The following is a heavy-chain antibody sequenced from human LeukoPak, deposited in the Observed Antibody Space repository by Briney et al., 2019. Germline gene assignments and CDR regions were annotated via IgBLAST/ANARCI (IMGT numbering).Heavy chain of an antibody. Sequence: GGSLRLSCAASGFTFSSYAMSWVRQAPGKGLEWVSAISGSGGSTYYADSVKGRFTISRDNSKNTPYLQMNSLRAEDTAVYYCAKAGMIVVVITTFVDYWGQGTLVTVSS. D-gene: IGHD3-22*01. CDR3: AKAGMIVVVITTFVDY. V-gene: IGHV3-23*01. CDR2: ISGSGGST. CDR1: GFTFSSYA. J-gene: IGHJ4*02.